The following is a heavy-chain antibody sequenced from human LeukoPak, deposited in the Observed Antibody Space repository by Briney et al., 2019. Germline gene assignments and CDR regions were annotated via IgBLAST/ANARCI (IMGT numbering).Heavy chain of an antibody. CDR1: GGSISSYY. V-gene: IGHV4-4*07. Sequence: KPSETLSLTCTVSGGSISSYYWSWIRQPVGKGLEWVGRIYTSGSTYYNPSLKSRVTMSVDKSKNRFSLNLTSVTAADTAVYFCARAPRAYCSTTGSCFQDYWGQGTLVTVSP. CDR2: IYTSGST. J-gene: IGHJ4*02. D-gene: IGHD2-2*01. CDR3: ARAPRAYCSTTGSCFQDY.